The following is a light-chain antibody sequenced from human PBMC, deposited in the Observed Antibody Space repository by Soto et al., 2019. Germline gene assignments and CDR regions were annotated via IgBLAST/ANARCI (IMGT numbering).Light chain of an antibody. V-gene: IGLV2-14*01. CDR2: EVS. CDR3: SSYTSSSTLDWV. J-gene: IGLJ3*02. Sequence: QSALTQPASVSGSPGQSITISCTGTSSDVGGYNYVSWYQQHPGKAPKLMIYEVSNRPSGVSNRFSGSKSGNTASLTISGLQAEDEAVYYCSSYTSSSTLDWVFGGGTKHTVL. CDR1: SSDVGGYNY.